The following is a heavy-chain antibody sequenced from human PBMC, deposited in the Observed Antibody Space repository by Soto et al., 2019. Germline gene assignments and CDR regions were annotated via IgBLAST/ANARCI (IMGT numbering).Heavy chain of an antibody. Sequence: PSETLSLTCAVYGGSFSGYYWSWIRQPLGKGLEWIGEINHSGSTNYNPSLKSRVTISVDTSKNQFSLKLSSVTAADTAVYYCARGTHGRKYCSSTSCLNWFDPWGQGTLVTVSS. J-gene: IGHJ5*02. CDR3: ARGTHGRKYCSSTSCLNWFDP. V-gene: IGHV4-34*01. CDR1: GGSFSGYY. CDR2: INHSGST. D-gene: IGHD2-2*01.